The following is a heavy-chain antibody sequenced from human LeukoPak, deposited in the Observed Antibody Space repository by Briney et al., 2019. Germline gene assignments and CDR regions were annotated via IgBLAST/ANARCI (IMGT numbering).Heavy chain of an antibody. V-gene: IGHV1-2*02. CDR1: GYTFTGYY. D-gene: IGHD3-3*01. CDR2: INPNSGGT. CDR3: ARDPPYDFWSGYTTARYYFDY. J-gene: IGHJ4*02. Sequence: ASVKVSCKASGYTFTGYYMHWVRQAPGQGLEWMGWINPNSGGTNYAQKFQGRVTMTRDTSISTAYMELSRLRSDDTAVYYCARDPPYDFWSGYTTARYYFDYWGQGTLVTVSS.